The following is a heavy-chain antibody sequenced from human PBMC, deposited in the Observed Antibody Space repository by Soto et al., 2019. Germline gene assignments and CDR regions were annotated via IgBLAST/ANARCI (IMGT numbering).Heavy chain of an antibody. CDR2: ISGSGGST. D-gene: IGHD6-19*01. CDR3: ANPGLVAVAAQGDPHDAFDI. V-gene: IGHV3-23*01. CDR1: GFTFSSYA. Sequence: EVQLLESGGGLVQPGGSLRLSCAASGFTFSSYAMSWVRQAPGKGLEWVSAISGSGGSTYYADSVKGRFTISSDNSKNTLHLQMNSLRADDKAVNYCANPGLVAVAAQGDPHDAFDIWGQGTMVTVSS. J-gene: IGHJ3*02.